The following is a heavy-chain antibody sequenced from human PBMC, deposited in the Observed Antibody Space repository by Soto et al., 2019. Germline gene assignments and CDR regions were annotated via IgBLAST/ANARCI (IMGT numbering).Heavy chain of an antibody. J-gene: IGHJ3*01. Sequence: ASVKVSCKASGYTFTSYDINWVRQATGQGLEWMGWMNPNSGNTDYAQKFQGRVTMTRNTSISTAYMELSSLRSEDTAVYYCTTGTTRIRLRGTYAVNTFQFWGQGTMVTVSS. V-gene: IGHV1-8*01. CDR2: MNPNSGNT. D-gene: IGHD3-22*01. CDR1: GYTFTSYD. CDR3: TTGTTRIRLRGTYAVNTFQF.